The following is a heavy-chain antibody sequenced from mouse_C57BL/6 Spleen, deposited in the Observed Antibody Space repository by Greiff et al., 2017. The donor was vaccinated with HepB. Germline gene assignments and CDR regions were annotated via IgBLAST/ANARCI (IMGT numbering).Heavy chain of an antibody. CDR2: IDPSDSYT. Sequence: QVQLKQPGAELVMPGASVKLSCKASGYTFTSYWMHWVKQRPGQGLEWIGEIDPSDSYTNYNQKFKGKSTLTVDKSSSTAYMQLSSLTSEDSAVYYCARGQDGYNAWFAYWGQGTLVTVSA. CDR3: ARGQDGYNAWFAY. J-gene: IGHJ3*01. CDR1: GYTFTSYW. D-gene: IGHD2-3*01. V-gene: IGHV1-69*01.